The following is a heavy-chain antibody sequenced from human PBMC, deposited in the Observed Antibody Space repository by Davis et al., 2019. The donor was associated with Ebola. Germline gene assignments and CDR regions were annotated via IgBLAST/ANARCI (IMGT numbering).Heavy chain of an antibody. D-gene: IGHD1-26*01. V-gene: IGHV4-39*01. Sequence: SETLSLTCTVSGGSISSSSYYWGWIRQPPGKGLEWIGSIYYSGSTYYNPSLKSRVTISVDTSKNQFSLKLSSVTAADTAVYYCARVGWELLEWGYFDYWGQGTLVTVSS. CDR3: ARVGWELLEWGYFDY. CDR2: IYYSGST. J-gene: IGHJ4*02. CDR1: GGSISSSSYY.